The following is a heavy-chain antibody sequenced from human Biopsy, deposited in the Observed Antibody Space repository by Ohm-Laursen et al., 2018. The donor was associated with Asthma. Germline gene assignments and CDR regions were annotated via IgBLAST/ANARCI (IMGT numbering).Heavy chain of an antibody. J-gene: IGHJ6*02. CDR3: ARGPEWNGLDV. CDR2: STQGGGT. V-gene: IGHV4-61*01. D-gene: IGHD3-3*01. CDR1: GGSVTSATFH. Sequence: LSLTCTVTGGSVTSATFHWSWIRQPPGKGLEWIGESTQGGGTTFNPSLKSRVTISIDSSKSQLSLKVRSVTAADTAVYYCARGPEWNGLDVWGQGTTVTVSS.